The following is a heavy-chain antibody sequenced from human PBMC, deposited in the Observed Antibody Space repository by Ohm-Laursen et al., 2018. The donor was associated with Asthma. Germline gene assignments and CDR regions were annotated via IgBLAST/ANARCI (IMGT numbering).Heavy chain of an antibody. D-gene: IGHD4-11*01. J-gene: IGHJ6*02. CDR3: ARDHTVTTDFYGMDV. CDR2: INPNSGGT. CDR1: GYTFTGYY. V-gene: IGHV1-2*04. Sequence: ASVKVSCKASGYTFTGYYMHWVRQAPGQGLEWMGWINPNSGGTNYAQNFQGWVTMTRDTSISTAYMELSRLRSDDTAVYYCARDHTVTTDFYGMDVWGQGTTVTVSS.